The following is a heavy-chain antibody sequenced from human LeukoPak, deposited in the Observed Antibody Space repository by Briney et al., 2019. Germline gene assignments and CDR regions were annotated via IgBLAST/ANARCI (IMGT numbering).Heavy chain of an antibody. CDR2: MFHSGSA. J-gene: IGHJ6*03. V-gene: IGHV4-38-2*02. Sequence: SETLSLTCTVSGYPISSGYYWAWIRQSPGKGLEWIGSMFHSGSAYDNPSLKSRVTISIDTSKNQFSLNLTSVTAADTAVYYCARVNYDILTGPLYYYYYYMDVWGKGTTVTVSS. D-gene: IGHD3-9*01. CDR3: ARVNYDILTGPLYYYYYYMDV. CDR1: GYPISSGYY.